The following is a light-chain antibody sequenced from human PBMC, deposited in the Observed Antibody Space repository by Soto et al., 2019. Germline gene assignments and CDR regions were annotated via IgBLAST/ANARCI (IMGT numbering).Light chain of an antibody. CDR3: QQYNDWPPLT. J-gene: IGKJ4*01. V-gene: IGKV3-15*01. Sequence: EVVLTQSPATLSVSAGERATRSCRASQTVSTNLAWYQQTPGQAPRLLIFGASTRATGVPARFSGSGSGTEFTLTISSLQSDDFAVYYCQQYNDWPPLTFGGGTKVDIK. CDR1: QTVSTN. CDR2: GAS.